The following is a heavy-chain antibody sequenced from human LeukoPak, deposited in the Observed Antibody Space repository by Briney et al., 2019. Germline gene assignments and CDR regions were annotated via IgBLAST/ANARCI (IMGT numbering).Heavy chain of an antibody. CDR1: GGSFSGYY. J-gene: IGHJ4*02. V-gene: IGHV4-34*01. CDR2: INHGGST. CDR3: ARGSATLYCSSTSCPTFSFDY. D-gene: IGHD2-2*01. Sequence: SSETLSLTCAVYGGSFSGYYWSWIRQPPGKGLEWIGEINHGGSTNYNPSLKSRVTISVDTSKNQFSLKLTSVTAADTAVYYCARGSATLYCSSTSCPTFSFDYWGQGTLVTVSS.